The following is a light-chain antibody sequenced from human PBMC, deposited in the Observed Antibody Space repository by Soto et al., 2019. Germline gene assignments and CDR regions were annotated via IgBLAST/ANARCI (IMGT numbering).Light chain of an antibody. J-gene: IGLJ1*01. CDR3: SSYTSSSFYYV. Sequence: QSALTQPASVSGSPGQSITISCTGTSSDVGGYNYVSWYQLHPGKAPKLMIYGVSNRPSGVSNRFSGSKSGNTASLTISGLQAEDEGDYYCSSYTSSSFYYVFGTGTKLTVL. CDR1: SSDVGGYNY. V-gene: IGLV2-14*01. CDR2: GVS.